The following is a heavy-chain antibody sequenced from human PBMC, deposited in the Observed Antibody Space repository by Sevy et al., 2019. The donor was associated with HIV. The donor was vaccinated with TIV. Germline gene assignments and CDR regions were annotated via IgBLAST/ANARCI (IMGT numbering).Heavy chain of an antibody. J-gene: IGHJ4*02. V-gene: IGHV3-66*01. CDR1: GFIVNNYY. Sequence: GGSLRLSCAASGFIVNNYYMSWVRQAPGKGLERVSVSHSGGTTHYADSLKDRFTISRDNSKNTLYLQINSLRVEDTAVYYCARVPSDSNGWYHHDFCGQGSLVTVSS. CDR2: SHSGGTT. D-gene: IGHD6-19*01. CDR3: ARVPSDSNGWYHHDF.